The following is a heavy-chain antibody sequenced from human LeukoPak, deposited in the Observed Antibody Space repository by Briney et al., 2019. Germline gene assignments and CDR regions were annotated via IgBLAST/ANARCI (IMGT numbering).Heavy chain of an antibody. CDR1: GFTFDDYG. J-gene: IGHJ4*02. D-gene: IGHD1-26*01. V-gene: IGHV3-20*04. Sequence: PGGSLRLSCAASGFTFDDYGMSWVRQAPGKGLEWVSGINWNGGSTGYADSVKGRFTISRDNAKNSLYLKMNSLRAEDTALYYCARVGASTHSYYFDYWGQGTLVTVSS. CDR2: INWNGGST. CDR3: ARVGASTHSYYFDY.